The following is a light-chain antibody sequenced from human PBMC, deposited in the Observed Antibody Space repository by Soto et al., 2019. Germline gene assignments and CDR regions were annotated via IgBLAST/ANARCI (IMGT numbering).Light chain of an antibody. CDR1: KLGDKY. J-gene: IGLJ2*01. Sequence: SYELTQPPSVSVSSGQTASIPCSGDKLGDKYACWYQQKPGQSPVLVIYHDTKRPSGIPERFSGSNSGNTATLTISGTQAMDEADYYCQAWDRSTAVFGGGTKVTVL. V-gene: IGLV3-1*01. CDR2: HDT. CDR3: QAWDRSTAV.